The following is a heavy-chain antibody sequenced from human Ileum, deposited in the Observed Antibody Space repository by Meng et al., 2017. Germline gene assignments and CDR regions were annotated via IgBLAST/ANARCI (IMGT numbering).Heavy chain of an antibody. Sequence: HTQGSGPGLTRPSGPLSLNSAPSAGSNSSSNWWSWVHQPPGKGLEWIGEIYPSVSTNFNPSLKRRVTISVDKSKNQFYLKLISVTAADTAVYYCARLDDYGDYVDYWRQGTLVTVSS. CDR2: IYPSVST. J-gene: IGHJ4*02. CDR3: ARLDDYGDYVDY. CDR1: AGSNSSSNW. D-gene: IGHD4-17*01. V-gene: IGHV4-4*02.